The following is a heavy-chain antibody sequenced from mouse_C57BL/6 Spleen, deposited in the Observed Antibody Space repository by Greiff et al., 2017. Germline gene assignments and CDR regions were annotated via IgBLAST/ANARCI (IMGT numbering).Heavy chain of an antibody. CDR2: IYPGDGDT. D-gene: IGHD1-3*01. CDR3: ARGDNYRYYFDY. Sequence: VQLVESGAELVKPGASVKISCKASGYAFSSYWMNWVKQRPGKGLEWIGQIYPGDGDTNYNGKFKGKATLTADKSSSTAYIQRSSLTSEDAAVFFCARGDNYRYYFDYWGQGTTLTVSS. J-gene: IGHJ2*01. V-gene: IGHV1-80*01. CDR1: GYAFSSYW.